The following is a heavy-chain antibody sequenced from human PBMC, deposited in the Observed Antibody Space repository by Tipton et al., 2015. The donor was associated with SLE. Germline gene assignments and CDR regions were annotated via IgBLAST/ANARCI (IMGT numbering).Heavy chain of an antibody. CDR3: ARDHDYYGSGSYYNVHFDY. CDR2: IIPIFGTA. D-gene: IGHD3-10*01. Sequence: QLVQSGAEVKKPGSSVKVSCKASGGTFSSYAISWVRQAPGQGLEWMGGIIPIFGTANYAQKFQGRVTITADESTSTAYMELSSLRSEDTAVYYCARDHDYYGSGSYYNVHFDYWRQGNLVTVSS. V-gene: IGHV1-69*01. J-gene: IGHJ4*02. CDR1: GGTFSSYA.